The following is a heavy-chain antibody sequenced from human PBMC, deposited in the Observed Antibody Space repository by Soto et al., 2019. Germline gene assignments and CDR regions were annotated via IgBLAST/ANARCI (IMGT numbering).Heavy chain of an antibody. V-gene: IGHV1-18*04. CDR2: ISAYNGNT. CDR1: GYTFTSYG. D-gene: IGHD3-3*01. J-gene: IGHJ4*02. Sequence: ASVKVSCKASGYTFTSYGISWVRQAPGQGLEWMGWISAYNGNTNYAQKLQGRVTMTTETSTSTAYMELRSLRSDDTAVYYCARRPYDFWSGYPDYLGQGTLVTLSS. CDR3: ARRPYDFWSGYPDY.